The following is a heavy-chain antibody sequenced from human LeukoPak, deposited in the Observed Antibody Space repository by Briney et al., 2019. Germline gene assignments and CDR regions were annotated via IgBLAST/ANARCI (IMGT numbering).Heavy chain of an antibody. J-gene: IGHJ5*02. CDR2: INAGNGNT. CDR3: ARVTWGSGWYWDWFDP. V-gene: IGHV1-3*01. Sequence: ASVKVSCKASGYTFTSYAMHWVRQAPGQRLEWMGWINAGNGNTKYSQKFQGRVTITRDTSASTAYMELSSLRSEDTAVYYCARVTWGSGWYWDWFDPWGQGTLVTVSS. D-gene: IGHD6-19*01. CDR1: GYTFTSYA.